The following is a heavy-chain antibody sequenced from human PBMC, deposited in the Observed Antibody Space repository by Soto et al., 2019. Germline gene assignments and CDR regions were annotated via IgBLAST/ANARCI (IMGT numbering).Heavy chain of an antibody. Sequence: ASVKVSCKASGFTFSDYLMHWVRQAPGQGLEWMGWINPTSGDTEYAQKFQGWVTMTRDTSISTAYMELSRLKSDDTAVYYCARVGGSSELHNGIDVWGQGTTVTVS. CDR1: GFTFSDYL. D-gene: IGHD6-6*01. CDR2: INPTSGDT. V-gene: IGHV1-2*04. CDR3: ARVGGSSELHNGIDV. J-gene: IGHJ6*02.